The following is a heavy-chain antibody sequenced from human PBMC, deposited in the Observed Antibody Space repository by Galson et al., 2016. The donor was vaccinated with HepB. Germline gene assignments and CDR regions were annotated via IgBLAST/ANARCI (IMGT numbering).Heavy chain of an antibody. CDR3: TTDRPFTGGGVITT. D-gene: IGHD3-16*02. CDR2: IKSNVNGGTT. J-gene: IGHJ5*02. V-gene: IGHV3-15*01. CDR1: GGTFRNFW. Sequence: SLRLSCAVSGGTFRNFWMTWVRQAAGKGLEWVGRIKSNVNGGTTDYAAPVKGRFIISRDDSKNRVYLEMSSLKPEDTAVYYCTTDRPFTGGGVITTWGQGTLVTASS.